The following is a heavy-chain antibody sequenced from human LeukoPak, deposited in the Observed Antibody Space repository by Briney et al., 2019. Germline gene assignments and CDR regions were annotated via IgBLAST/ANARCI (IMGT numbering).Heavy chain of an antibody. J-gene: IGHJ4*02. Sequence: PGGSVRLSFPATGCTFSSYAMSWVRQAPGKGLEWVSGISGSGGSTYYADSVKGRFNIYRDNSKNTLYLKMNSLRAEDTAVYYCANVYSSSNIYYFDYWGQGTLVTVSS. CDR3: ANVYSSSNIYYFDY. V-gene: IGHV3-23*01. D-gene: IGHD6-13*01. CDR1: GCTFSSYA. CDR2: ISGSGGST.